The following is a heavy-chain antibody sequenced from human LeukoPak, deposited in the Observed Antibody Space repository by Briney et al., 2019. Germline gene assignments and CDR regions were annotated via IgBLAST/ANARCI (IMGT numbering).Heavy chain of an antibody. V-gene: IGHV3-30*02. CDR2: IRYDGGNK. J-gene: IGHJ6*03. CDR1: GFTFSNYG. Sequence: GESLRLSCAASGFTFSNYGMQWVRQAPGKGLEWVAFIRYDGGNKYYADSVKGRFTISRDNSKNTLYLQMNSLRTEDTAVYYCAKDEVTRGYYYVDVWGKGTTVTVSS. CDR3: AKDEVTRGYYYVDV. D-gene: IGHD4-11*01.